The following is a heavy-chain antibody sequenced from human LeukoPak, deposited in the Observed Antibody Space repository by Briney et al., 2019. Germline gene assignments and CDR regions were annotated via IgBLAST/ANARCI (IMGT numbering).Heavy chain of an antibody. D-gene: IGHD5-24*01. J-gene: IGHJ6*02. CDR1: GGTFSSYA. CDR2: IIPIFGTA. V-gene: IGHV1-69*13. CDR3: ARMGMAPTRSYYYGMDV. Sequence: ASVKVSCKASGGTFSSYAISWVRQAPGQGLEWMGGIIPIFGTANYAQKFQGRVTITADESTSTAYMELSSLRSEDTAVYYCARMGMAPTRSYYYGMDVWAKGPRSPSP.